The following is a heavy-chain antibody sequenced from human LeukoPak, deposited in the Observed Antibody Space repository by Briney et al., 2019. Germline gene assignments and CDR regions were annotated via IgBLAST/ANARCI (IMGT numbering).Heavy chain of an antibody. V-gene: IGHV4-59*01. CDR2: IYYSGST. J-gene: IGHJ6*03. Sequence: SETLSLTCTVSGGSISSYYWSWIRQPPGKGLEWIGYIYYSGSTNYNPSPKSRVTISVDTSKNQFSLKLSSVTAADTAVYYCARVSVGGGYYYYYYMDVWGKGTTVTVSS. CDR1: GGSISSYY. D-gene: IGHD2-15*01. CDR3: ARVSVGGGYYYYYYMDV.